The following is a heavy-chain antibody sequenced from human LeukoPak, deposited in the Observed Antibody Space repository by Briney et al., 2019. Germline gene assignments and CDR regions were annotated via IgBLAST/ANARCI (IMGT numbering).Heavy chain of an antibody. CDR2: ISSSSSYI. CDR1: GFTFSSYS. V-gene: IGHV3-21*01. J-gene: IGHJ4*02. CDR3: AREVDTAMVGFDY. D-gene: IGHD5-18*01. Sequence: PGGSLRLSCAASGFTFSSYSMNWVRQAPGKGLEWVSSISSSSSYIYYADSVKGRFTISRDNAKNSLYLQMNSLRAEDTAVYYCAREVDTAMVGFDYWGQGTLVTASS.